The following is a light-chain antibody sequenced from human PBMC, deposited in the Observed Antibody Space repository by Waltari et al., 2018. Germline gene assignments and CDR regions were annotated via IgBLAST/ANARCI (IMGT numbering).Light chain of an antibody. CDR1: QSILYTSNDKNY. CDR3: QQYFNSPIA. J-gene: IGKJ5*01. Sequence: DIVMTQSPDSLLVSLGEGANISCNSIQSILYTSNDKNYLAWYQQKAGQPPRLLVHWASIRESRVPDRFRGSGSGTDFTLTISNLQPEDVAFYWCQQYFNSPIAFGQGTRLEIK. V-gene: IGKV4-1*01. CDR2: WAS.